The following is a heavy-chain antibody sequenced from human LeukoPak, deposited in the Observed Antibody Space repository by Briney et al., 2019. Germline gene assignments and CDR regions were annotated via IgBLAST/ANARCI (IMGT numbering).Heavy chain of an antibody. Sequence: SETLSLTCTVSGGSISSSYYYWGWIRQPPGKGLEWIGSIYYSGSTYYNPSLKSRVTISVDTSKNQFSLKLSSVTAADTAVYYCARAGGGYYFDYWGQGTLVTVSS. CDR3: ARAGGGYYFDY. CDR1: GGSISSSYYY. V-gene: IGHV4-39*07. D-gene: IGHD1-1*01. CDR2: IYYSGST. J-gene: IGHJ4*02.